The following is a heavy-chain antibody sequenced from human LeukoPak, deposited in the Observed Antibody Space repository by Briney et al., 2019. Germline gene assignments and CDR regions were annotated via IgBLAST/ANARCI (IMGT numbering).Heavy chain of an antibody. D-gene: IGHD3-9*01. CDR1: GYTLTELS. V-gene: IGHV1-24*01. CDR2: FDPEDGET. CDR3: ATGPRGYDILTGHYGIWFDP. Sequence: ASVKVSCKVSGYTLTELSMHWVRQAPGKGLEWMGGFDPEDGETIYAQKFQGRVTMTEDTSTDTAYMELSSLRSEDTAVYYCATGPRGYDILTGHYGIWFDPWGQGTLVTVSS. J-gene: IGHJ5*02.